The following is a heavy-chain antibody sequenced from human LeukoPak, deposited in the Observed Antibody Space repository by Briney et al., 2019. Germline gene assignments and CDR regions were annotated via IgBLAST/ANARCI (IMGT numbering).Heavy chain of an antibody. J-gene: IGHJ4*02. V-gene: IGHV3-30-3*01. Sequence: GGSLRLSCAASGFSFSTYWMSWYRQAPGKGLEWVAVISFDGNIKYYADSVKGRFTISRDNSKNTLYLQMNSLRAEDTAVYYCARDVLPIAAAANHIDYWGQGTLVPVSS. D-gene: IGHD6-13*01. CDR1: GFSFSTYW. CDR3: ARDVLPIAAAANHIDY. CDR2: ISFDGNIK.